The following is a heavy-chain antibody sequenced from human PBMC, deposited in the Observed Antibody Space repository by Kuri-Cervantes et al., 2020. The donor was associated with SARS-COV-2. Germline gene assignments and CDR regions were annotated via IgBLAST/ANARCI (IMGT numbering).Heavy chain of an antibody. CDR1: GFTFSSYS. Sequence: GGFLRLSCSASGFTFSSYSINWVRQAPGKGLEWVSSISSWSTYIFYADSVKGRFTLSRDNARNSLYLQMNSPRAEDTAVYYCARLIGDVYPRYSFDHWGQGTLVTVSS. CDR2: ISSWSTYI. J-gene: IGHJ4*02. V-gene: IGHV3-21*04. D-gene: IGHD5-24*01. CDR3: ARLIGDVYPRYSFDH.